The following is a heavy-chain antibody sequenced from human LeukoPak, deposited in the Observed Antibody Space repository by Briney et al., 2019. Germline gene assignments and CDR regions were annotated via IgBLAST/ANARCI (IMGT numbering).Heavy chain of an antibody. V-gene: IGHV4-34*01. Sequence: KPSETLSLTCAVYGVSFSGYYWSWIRQPPGKGLEWIGEINHSGSTNYNPSLKSRVTISVDTSKNQFSLKLSSVTAADTAVYYCARLYSGYDSPSYYFDYWGQGTLVTVSS. J-gene: IGHJ4*02. D-gene: IGHD5-12*01. CDR3: ARLYSGYDSPSYYFDY. CDR2: INHSGST. CDR1: GVSFSGYY.